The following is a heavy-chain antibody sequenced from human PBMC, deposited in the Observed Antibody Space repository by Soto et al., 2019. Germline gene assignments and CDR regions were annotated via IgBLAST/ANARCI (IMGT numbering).Heavy chain of an antibody. CDR1: GFTFSSYA. V-gene: IGHV3-30-3*01. J-gene: IGHJ5*02. Sequence: PGGSLRLSCVVSGFTFSSYAMHWVRQAPGKGLEWVAVISYDGSNKYYADSAKGRFTISRDNSKNTLYLQMNSLRVEDTAVYYCAREGGSYRWEYNWFDPWGQGTLVTVSS. CDR2: ISYDGSNK. D-gene: IGHD1-26*01. CDR3: AREGGSYRWEYNWFDP.